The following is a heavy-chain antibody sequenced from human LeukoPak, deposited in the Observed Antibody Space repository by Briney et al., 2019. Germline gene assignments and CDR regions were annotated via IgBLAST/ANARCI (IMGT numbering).Heavy chain of an antibody. CDR3: ARGMSTVYYYFDY. V-gene: IGHV3-7*01. D-gene: IGHD3-10*01. CDR1: GFTFSSYW. J-gene: IGHJ4*02. Sequence: GGSLRLSCAASGFTFSSYWMSWVRQAPGKGLEWVANIKQDGSEKYYVDSVKGRFTISRDNAKNSLYLQMNSLRAEDTAVYYCARGMSTVYYYFDYWDQGTLVTVSS. CDR2: IKQDGSEK.